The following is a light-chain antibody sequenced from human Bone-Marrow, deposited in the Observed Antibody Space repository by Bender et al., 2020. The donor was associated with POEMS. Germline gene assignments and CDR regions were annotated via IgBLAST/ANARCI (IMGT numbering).Light chain of an antibody. CDR1: SSNIGNHC. J-gene: IGLJ3*02. Sequence: QSVVTQPPSLSEAPIQRVTISCSGSSSNIGNHCVNWYQQLPGEAPKLLIYYDDLLTPGVSDRFTASKSGTSASLAISELQSEDGALYYCSAWDDSLSGWVFGGGAKLTVL. V-gene: IGLV1-36*01. CDR2: YDD. CDR3: SAWDDSLSGWV.